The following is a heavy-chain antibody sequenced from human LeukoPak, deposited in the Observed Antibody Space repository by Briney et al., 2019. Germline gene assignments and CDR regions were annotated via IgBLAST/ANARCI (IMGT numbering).Heavy chain of an antibody. CDR1: GFTFSAYW. CDR3: ARLPLTARRHFDF. D-gene: IGHD5-18*01. J-gene: IGHJ4*02. Sequence: GGSLRLSCAASGFTFSAYWMSWVRQTPGKGLERVANIKEDGSEKYYVDYVKGRFIISRDNAKNSLYVQMNSLRAEDTAVYYCARLPLTARRHFDFWGQGTQVTVSS. V-gene: IGHV3-7*05. CDR2: IKEDGSEK.